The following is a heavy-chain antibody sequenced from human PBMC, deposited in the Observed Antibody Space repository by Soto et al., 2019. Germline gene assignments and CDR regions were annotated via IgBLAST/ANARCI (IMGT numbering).Heavy chain of an antibody. Sequence: GESLKISCKGSGYSFTNYWIGWVRQMPGKGLEWMGTIYPGDSDTRYSPSFQGQVTISADRSISTAYLQWSSLKASDAAMYYCTRWRTRRLLNPGYFDYYRQQTLVTVSS. CDR3: TRWRTRRLLNPGYFDY. CDR1: GYSFTNYW. J-gene: IGHJ4*01. CDR2: IYPGDSDT. V-gene: IGHV5-51*01. D-gene: IGHD3-3*01.